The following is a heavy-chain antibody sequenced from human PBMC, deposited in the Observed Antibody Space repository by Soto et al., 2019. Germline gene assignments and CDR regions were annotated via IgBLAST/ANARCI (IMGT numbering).Heavy chain of an antibody. V-gene: IGHV1-69*18. D-gene: IGHD1-26*01. Sequence: HVPLVQSGAEVRKPGSSGKVSCKASGDTFSTYAISWVRQAPGQGLEWMGSIIPIFGTTKQAQKLQDRVTFSADESTTTACMELSSLRSEDTAIYYWAGEISPIPPISISWDAEDWFERWGQGTLVTASS. J-gene: IGHJ5*02. CDR2: IIPIFGTT. CDR3: AGEISPIPPISISWDAEDWFER. CDR1: GDTFSTYA.